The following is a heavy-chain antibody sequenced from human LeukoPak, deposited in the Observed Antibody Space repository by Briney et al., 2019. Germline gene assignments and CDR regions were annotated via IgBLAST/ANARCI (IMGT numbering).Heavy chain of an antibody. D-gene: IGHD3-9*01. Sequence: WEPLTLTCSVCGGFISSSSYYWRWIPRPPGEGLEWIGRIYYSGSTNYDPPLKRRVTISVDTSKNQFPLKLSSVTAADTAEYYGARGNIEYDILTSYYSSVYPYFDYWGQGTLVTVSS. CDR1: GGFISSSSYY. V-gene: IGHV4-39*06. CDR3: ARGNIEYDILTSYYSSVYPYFDY. CDR2: IYYSGST. J-gene: IGHJ4*02.